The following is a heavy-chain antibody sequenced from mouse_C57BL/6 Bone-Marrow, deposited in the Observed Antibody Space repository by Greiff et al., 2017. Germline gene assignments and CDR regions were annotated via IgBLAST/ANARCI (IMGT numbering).Heavy chain of an antibody. D-gene: IGHD1-1*01. CDR2: ISSGGDYI. J-gene: IGHJ1*03. CDR3: TRDYYGSYWYFDV. CDR1: GFTFSSYA. Sequence: EVHLVESGEGLVKPGGYLKLSCAASGFTFSSYAMSWVRQTPEKRLEWVAYISSGGDYIYYADTVKGRFTISRDNARNTLYLQMSSLKSEDTAMYYCTRDYYGSYWYFDVWGTGTTVTVSS. V-gene: IGHV5-9-1*02.